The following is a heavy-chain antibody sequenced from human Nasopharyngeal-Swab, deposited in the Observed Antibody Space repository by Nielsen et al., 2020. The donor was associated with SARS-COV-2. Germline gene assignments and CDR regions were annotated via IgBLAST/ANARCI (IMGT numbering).Heavy chain of an antibody. J-gene: IGHJ4*02. V-gene: IGHV4-34*01. CDR3: ARVVTWGYSYGYGGTHVAHGIYFDY. D-gene: IGHD5-18*01. CDR2: INHSGST. Sequence: WIRQHPGKGLEWIGEINHSGSTNYNPSLKSRVTISVDTSKNQFSLKLSSVTAADTAVYYCARVVTWGYSYGYGGTHVAHGIYFDYWGQGTLVTVSS.